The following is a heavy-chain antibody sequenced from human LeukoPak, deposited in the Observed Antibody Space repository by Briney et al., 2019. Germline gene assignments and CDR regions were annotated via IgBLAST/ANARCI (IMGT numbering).Heavy chain of an antibody. CDR1: GGSIRSSYYY. CDR3: ASGSYGMDV. CDR2: IYDSGST. Sequence: SETLSLTCTVSGGSIRSSYYYWGWIRQPPGKGLEWIGSIYDSGSTYYNPSLKSRVTISVDTSKNQFSLKLNSVTAADTAAYYCASGSYGMDVWGQGTTVTVSS. V-gene: IGHV4-39*01. J-gene: IGHJ6*02.